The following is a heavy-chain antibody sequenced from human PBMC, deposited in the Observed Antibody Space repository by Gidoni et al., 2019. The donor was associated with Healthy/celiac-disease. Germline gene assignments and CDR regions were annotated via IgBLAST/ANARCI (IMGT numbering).Heavy chain of an antibody. CDR1: GFSLSTSGMC. D-gene: IGHD3-3*01. J-gene: IGHJ4*02. Sequence: QVTLRESGPALVKPTQTLTLTCTFSGFSLSTSGMCVSWIRQPPGRAMEWLARSDWEDDKDYSPSLKTRRTISKDNSKNQVVLTMTNMDPVDTATYDCARVTKYDFWSGPDDRGQGTLVTVSS. CDR3: ARVTKYDFWSGPDD. V-gene: IGHV2-70*15. CDR2: SDWEDDK.